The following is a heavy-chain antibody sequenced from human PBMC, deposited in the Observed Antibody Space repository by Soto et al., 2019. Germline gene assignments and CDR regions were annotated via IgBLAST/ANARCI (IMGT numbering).Heavy chain of an antibody. CDR3: ARNRDYAFDY. V-gene: IGHV3-21*01. CDR2: ISNSSSDI. J-gene: IGHJ4*02. Sequence: GGSLRLSCAASGFTFSSYSMNWVRQAPGKGLEWVSSISNSSSDIYYADSVKGRFTISRDNAKNSLYLQMNSLRTEDAAVYYCARNRDYAFDYWGRGTLVTVSS. CDR1: GFTFSSYS. D-gene: IGHD4-17*01.